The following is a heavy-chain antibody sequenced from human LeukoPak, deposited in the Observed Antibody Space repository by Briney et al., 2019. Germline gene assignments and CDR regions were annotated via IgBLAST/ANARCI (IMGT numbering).Heavy chain of an antibody. D-gene: IGHD3-22*01. CDR3: ARDPNHYYDSSGYYGDY. CDR2: INTNTGNP. V-gene: IGHV7-4-1*02. CDR1: GYTFTNYA. J-gene: IGHJ4*02. Sequence: GASVKFSCQASGYTFTNYAMNWVRQAPGQGLEWMGWINTNTGNPTYAQGFTGRFVFSLDTSVSTAYLQISSLEAEDTAVYYCARDPNHYYDSSGYYGDYWGQGTLVTVSS.